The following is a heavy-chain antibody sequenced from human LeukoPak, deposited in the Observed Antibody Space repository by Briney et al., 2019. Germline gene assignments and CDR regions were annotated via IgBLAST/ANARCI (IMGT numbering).Heavy chain of an antibody. CDR2: IWYDGSNK. CDR3: ATAIVVVPAPIPGRIPVAFNI. J-gene: IGHJ3*02. Sequence: VGSLRLSCAASGFTFSSYGMHWVRQAPGKRLEWVAVIWYDGSNKYYADSVKGRFTISRDTSKNTLYLQMNSLRAADTAVYYCATAIVVVPAPIPGRIPVAFNIWGQGTMVTVSS. D-gene: IGHD2-2*02. V-gene: IGHV3-33*01. CDR1: GFTFSSYG.